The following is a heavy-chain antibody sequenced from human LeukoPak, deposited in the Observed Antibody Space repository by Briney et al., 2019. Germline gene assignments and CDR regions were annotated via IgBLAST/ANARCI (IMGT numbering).Heavy chain of an antibody. CDR2: ISPNSGAT. J-gene: IGHJ4*02. CDR1: GYTFTDYY. D-gene: IGHD4/OR15-4a*01. V-gene: IGHV1-2*06. Sequence: ASVKVSCKASGYTFTDYYVHWVRLVPGQGLEWMGRISPNSGATNYAEKFRGRVTMARDTSINTVYMEMSSLRSDNTAVYYCARDLWGWGSDYLDYWGQGTLVTVSS. CDR3: ARDLWGWGSDYLDY.